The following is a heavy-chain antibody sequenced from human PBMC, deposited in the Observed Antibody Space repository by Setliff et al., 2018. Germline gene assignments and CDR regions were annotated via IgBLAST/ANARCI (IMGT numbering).Heavy chain of an antibody. CDR1: GFTFSSYS. V-gene: IGHV3-48*01. D-gene: IGHD2-2*01. Sequence: GGSLRLSCAASGFTFSSYSMNWVRQAPGKGLEWVSYISSSSTIYYADSVKGRFTISRDNAKNSLYLQMNSLRAEDTAVYYCARNSGDIVVVPAAPFDYWGQGTLVTVSS. CDR3: ARNSGDIVVVPAAPFDY. J-gene: IGHJ4*02. CDR2: ISSSSTI.